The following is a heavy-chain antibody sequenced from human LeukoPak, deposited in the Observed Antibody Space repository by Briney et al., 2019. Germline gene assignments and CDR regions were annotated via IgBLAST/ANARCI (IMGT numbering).Heavy chain of an antibody. CDR3: ARHINQWLPSAYDY. D-gene: IGHD5-24*01. J-gene: IGHJ4*02. V-gene: IGHV4-39*01. CDR1: GGSISSSSYY. Sequence: SETLSLTCTVSGGSISSSSYYWGWIRQPPGKGLEWIGSIYYSGSTYYNPSLKSRVTISVDTSKNQFSLKVSSVAAADTAMYYCARHINQWLPSAYDYWGQGTLVTVSS. CDR2: IYYSGST.